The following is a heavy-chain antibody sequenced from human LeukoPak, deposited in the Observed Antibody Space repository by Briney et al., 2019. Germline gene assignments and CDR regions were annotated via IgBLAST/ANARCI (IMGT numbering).Heavy chain of an antibody. CDR2: ISSSGSTI. Sequence: GGSLRLSCAASGFTFSSYSMNWVRQAPGKGLEWVSYISSSGSTIYYADSVKGRFTISRDNAKNSLYLQVNSLRAEDTAVYYCARDLYGDYGYWGQGTLVTVSS. V-gene: IGHV3-48*04. J-gene: IGHJ4*02. D-gene: IGHD4-17*01. CDR1: GFTFSSYS. CDR3: ARDLYGDYGY.